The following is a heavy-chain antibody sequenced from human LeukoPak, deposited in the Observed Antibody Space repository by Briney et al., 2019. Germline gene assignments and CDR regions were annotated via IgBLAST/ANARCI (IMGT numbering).Heavy chain of an antibody. J-gene: IGHJ4*02. V-gene: IGHV3-7*04. CDR3: ARGGYSHFGY. CDR2: IKQDGSEK. CDR1: GFTFSGYW. D-gene: IGHD5-12*01. Sequence: SGGSLRLSCAASGFTFSGYWMSWVRQAPGKGLEWVANIKQDGSEKYYVDSVKGRFTISRDNAENSLYLQMNSLRAEDTAVYYCARGGYSHFGYWGQGTLVTVSS.